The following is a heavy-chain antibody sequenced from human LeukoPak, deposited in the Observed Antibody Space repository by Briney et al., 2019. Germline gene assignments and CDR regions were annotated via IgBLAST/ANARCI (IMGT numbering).Heavy chain of an antibody. CDR2: ISYDGSNK. CDR1: GFTFSSYG. Sequence: GGSLRLSCAASGFTFSSYGMHWVRQAPGKGLEWVAVISYDGSNKYYADSVKGRFTISRDNSKNTLYLQMNSMRAEDTAVYYCAKDLERDSGYDYYFDYWGQGTLVTVSS. J-gene: IGHJ4*02. D-gene: IGHD5-12*01. V-gene: IGHV3-30*18. CDR3: AKDLERDSGYDYYFDY.